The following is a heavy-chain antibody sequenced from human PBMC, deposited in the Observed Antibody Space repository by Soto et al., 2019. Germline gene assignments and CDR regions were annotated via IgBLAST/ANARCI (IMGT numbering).Heavy chain of an antibody. Sequence: LRLSCAASGFTFSSYAMSWVRQAPGKGLEWVSAISGSGGSTYYADSVKGRFTISRDNSKNTLYLQMNSLRAEDTAVYYCAKGPLRGWLRFGNWFDPWGQGTLVTVSS. CDR1: GFTFSSYA. V-gene: IGHV3-23*01. J-gene: IGHJ5*02. CDR2: ISGSGGST. D-gene: IGHD5-12*01. CDR3: AKGPLRGWLRFGNWFDP.